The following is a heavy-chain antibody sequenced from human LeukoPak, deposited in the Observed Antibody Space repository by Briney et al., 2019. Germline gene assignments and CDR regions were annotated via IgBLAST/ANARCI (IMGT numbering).Heavy chain of an antibody. CDR2: INSDGSST. Sequence: GGSLRLSCAASGFTFSSYWMHWVRQAPGKGLVWVSRINSDGSSTSYADSVKGRFTISRDNAKNTLYLQMNSLRADDTAVYYCARDEPNYYDSSYYYGMDVWGQGTTVTVSS. CDR1: GFTFSSYW. J-gene: IGHJ6*02. D-gene: IGHD3-22*01. CDR3: ARDEPNYYDSSYYYGMDV. V-gene: IGHV3-74*01.